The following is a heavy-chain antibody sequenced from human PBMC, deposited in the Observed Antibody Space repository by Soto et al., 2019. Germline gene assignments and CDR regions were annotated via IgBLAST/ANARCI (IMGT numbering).Heavy chain of an antibody. Sequence: QVQLQESGPGLVKPSQTLSLTCTVSGGSISSGDYYWSWIRPPQGQGLEGIGYLNYSGTTYSNPSLKSRVTISVDTSKNQFSLKLSSVTAADTAVYYCARADYNNSWYFDLWGRGTLVTVSS. CDR1: GGSISSGDYY. CDR2: LNYSGTT. CDR3: ARADYNNSWYFDL. J-gene: IGHJ2*01. D-gene: IGHD4-4*01. V-gene: IGHV4-30-4*01.